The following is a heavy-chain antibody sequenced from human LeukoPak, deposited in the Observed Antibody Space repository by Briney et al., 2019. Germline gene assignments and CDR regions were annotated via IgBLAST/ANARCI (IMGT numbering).Heavy chain of an antibody. D-gene: IGHD2-15*01. J-gene: IGHJ5*02. V-gene: IGHV4-59*01. CDR1: GGSISSYY. CDR3: ARDSCSGGSCYPNWFDP. Sequence: SETLSLTCTVSGGSISSYYWSWIRQPPGKGLEWIGYIYYSRSTNYNPSLKSRVTISVDTSKNQFSLKLSSVTAADTAVYYCARDSCSGGSCYPNWFDPWGQGTLVTVSS. CDR2: IYYSRST.